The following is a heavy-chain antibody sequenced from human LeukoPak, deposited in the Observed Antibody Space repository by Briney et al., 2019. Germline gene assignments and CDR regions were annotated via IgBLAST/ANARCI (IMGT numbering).Heavy chain of an antibody. CDR2: ISYDGSNK. CDR1: GFTFSSYA. Sequence: PGRSLRLSCAASGFTFSSYAMHWVRQAPGKGLEWVAVISYDGSNKYYADSVKGRFTISRDNSKNTLYLQMNSLRAEDTAVYYCARAPLRYGSGSHQPYYFDYWGQGTLVTVSS. CDR3: ARAPLRYGSGSHQPYYFDY. V-gene: IGHV3-30*04. J-gene: IGHJ4*02. D-gene: IGHD3-10*01.